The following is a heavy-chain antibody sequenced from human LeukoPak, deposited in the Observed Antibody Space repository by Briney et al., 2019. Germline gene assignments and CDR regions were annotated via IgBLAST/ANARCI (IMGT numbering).Heavy chain of an antibody. CDR2: IIPIFGTA. Sequence: ASVKVSCKASGGTFSSYAISWVRQAPGQGLEWMGGIIPIFGTANYAQKFQGRVTFTADESTSTAYMELSSLRSEDTAVYYCARDSGCSGWYDSYFDYWGQGTLVTVSS. V-gene: IGHV1-69*01. J-gene: IGHJ4*02. D-gene: IGHD6-19*01. CDR3: ARDSGCSGWYDSYFDY. CDR1: GGTFSSYA.